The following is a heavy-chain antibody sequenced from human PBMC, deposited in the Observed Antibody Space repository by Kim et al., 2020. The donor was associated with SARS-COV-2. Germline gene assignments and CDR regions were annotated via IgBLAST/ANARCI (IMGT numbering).Heavy chain of an antibody. J-gene: IGHJ4*02. CDR2: ISSSGSTI. CDR1: GFTFSSYE. D-gene: IGHD3-16*02. Sequence: GGSLRLSCAASGFTFSSYEMNWVRQAPGKGLEWVSYISSSGSTIYYADSVKGRFTISRDNAKNSLYLQMNSLRAEDTAVYYCAREVTYDYVWGSYRRDYWGQGTLVTVSS. V-gene: IGHV3-48*03. CDR3: AREVTYDYVWGSYRRDY.